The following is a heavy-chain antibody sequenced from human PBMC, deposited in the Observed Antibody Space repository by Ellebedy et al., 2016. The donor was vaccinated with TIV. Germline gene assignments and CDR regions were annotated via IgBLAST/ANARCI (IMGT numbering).Heavy chain of an antibody. Sequence: AASVKVSCKASGYTLTSYYMHWVRQAPGQGLEWMGIINPTAGSTSSAQKFQGRVTMTSDTSTRTVYMELSSLRSEDTAVYYCARAPPVDPHMDVWGQGTTVTVSS. J-gene: IGHJ6*02. D-gene: IGHD6-19*01. CDR2: INPTAGST. CDR3: ARAPPVDPHMDV. CDR1: GYTLTSYY. V-gene: IGHV1-46*01.